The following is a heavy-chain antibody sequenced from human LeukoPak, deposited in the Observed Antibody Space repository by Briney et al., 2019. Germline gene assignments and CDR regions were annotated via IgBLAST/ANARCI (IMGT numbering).Heavy chain of an antibody. Sequence: GGSLRLSCAASGFTFSSYEMNRVRQAPGKGLEWVSYISSGSTIYDADSVKGRFTISRDNARNSLYLQMNSLRAEDTAVYYCARESIAVAGAPFDYWGQGTLVTVSS. CDR3: ARESIAVAGAPFDY. V-gene: IGHV3-48*03. D-gene: IGHD6-19*01. CDR1: GFTFSSYE. J-gene: IGHJ4*02. CDR2: ISSGSTI.